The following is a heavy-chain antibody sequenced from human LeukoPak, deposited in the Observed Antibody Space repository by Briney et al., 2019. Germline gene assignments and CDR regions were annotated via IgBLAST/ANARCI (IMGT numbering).Heavy chain of an antibody. CDR1: GFTFSSYK. Sequence: PGESLRLSCAASGFTFSSYKMIWVRQAPGQGLEWVSAMSGSGDSTYYADSVKGRFTISRDNTKKTLYLQMNNLRAEDTAIYYCAKPPMVRGVDYFDYWGQGTLVTVSS. CDR3: AKPPMVRGVDYFDY. CDR2: MSGSGDST. D-gene: IGHD3-10*01. J-gene: IGHJ4*02. V-gene: IGHV3-23*01.